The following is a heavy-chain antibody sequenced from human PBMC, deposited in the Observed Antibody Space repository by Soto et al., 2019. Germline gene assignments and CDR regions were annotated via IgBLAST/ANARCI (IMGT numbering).Heavy chain of an antibody. CDR1: GGSFSGYY. V-gene: IGHV4-34*01. CDR2: INHSGST. J-gene: IGHJ4*02. D-gene: IGHD2-15*01. CDR3: ARRSAIVVVVAATRGNYYFDY. Sequence: SETLSLTCAVYGGSFSGYYWSWIRQPPGKGLEWIGEINHSGSTNYNPSLKSRVTISVDTSKNQFSLKLSSVTAADTAVYYCARRSAIVVVVAATRGNYYFDYWGQGTPVTVSS.